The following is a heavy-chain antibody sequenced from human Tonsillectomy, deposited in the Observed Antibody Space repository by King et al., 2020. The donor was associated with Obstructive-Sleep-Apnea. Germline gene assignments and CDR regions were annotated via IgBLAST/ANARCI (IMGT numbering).Heavy chain of an antibody. Sequence: QLQESGPGLVKPSETLSLSCTVSGDSISSSSYYWGWIRQSPGKGLEWIGTIYYSGSTYYNPSLKSRVTISVDTSKNQFSLRLSSVTAADTSGYFCVGVGAPARMVYAGFDYWGQGTLVTVSS. J-gene: IGHJ4*02. V-gene: IGHV4-39*07. CDR2: IYYSGST. CDR1: GDSISSSSYY. CDR3: VGVGAPARMVYAGFDY. D-gene: IGHD2-8*01.